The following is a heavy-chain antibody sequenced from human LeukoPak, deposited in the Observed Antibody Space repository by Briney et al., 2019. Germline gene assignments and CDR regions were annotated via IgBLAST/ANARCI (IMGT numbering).Heavy chain of an antibody. V-gene: IGHV1-2*02. CDR3: ARGLWFGEVIDY. Sequence: ASVKVSCKASGYTFTGYYIHWVRQAPGQGLEWMGWINPNSGGTNYAQKFQGRVTMTRDTSISTAYMELSRLRSDDTAVYYCARGLWFGEVIDYWGQGTLVTVSS. J-gene: IGHJ4*02. D-gene: IGHD3-10*01. CDR1: GYTFTGYY. CDR2: INPNSGGT.